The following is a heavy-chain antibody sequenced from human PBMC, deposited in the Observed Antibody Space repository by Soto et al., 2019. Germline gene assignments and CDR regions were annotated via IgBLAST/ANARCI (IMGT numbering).Heavy chain of an antibody. CDR2: INSDGSST. CDR1: GFTFSSYW. V-gene: IGHV3-74*01. CDR3: ARVRRKYSSSWSQGY. Sequence: EVQLVESGGGLVQPGGSLRLSCAASGFTFSSYWMHWVRQAPGKGMVWVSRINSDGSSTSYADSVKGRFTISRDNAKNTLYLQMNSLRAEDTAVYYCARVRRKYSSSWSQGYWGQGTLVTVSS. D-gene: IGHD6-13*01. J-gene: IGHJ4*02.